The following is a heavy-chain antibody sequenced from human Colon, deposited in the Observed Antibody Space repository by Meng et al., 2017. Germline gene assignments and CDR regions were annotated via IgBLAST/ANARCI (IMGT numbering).Heavy chain of an antibody. CDR3: ARRCGVSARQC. J-gene: IGHJ4*02. V-gene: IGHV4-4*02. CDR1: GGSITSINW. Sequence: QGWLQESGPGLVQPLGVLSFNLAFFGGSITSINWGRSRSPPPGVALEWIGELYHRGTTSYNPALHIRATMFVPTSKNQFAQMSTSVTAPDTGVYYCARRCGVSARQCWGQGTLVTVSS. D-gene: IGHD2-15*01. CDR2: LYHRGTT.